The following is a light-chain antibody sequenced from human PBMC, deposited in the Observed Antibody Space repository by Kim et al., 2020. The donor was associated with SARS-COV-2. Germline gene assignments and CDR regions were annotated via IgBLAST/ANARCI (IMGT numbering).Light chain of an antibody. Sequence: EIVLTQSPATLSLSPGERATLSCRASQSVSTYLAWHQQKPGQAPGLLIFDASNRATGIPARFSGSGSGTDFTLTISSLEPEDFAVYYCQQRSNWPITFGQGTRLEIK. J-gene: IGKJ5*01. CDR3: QQRSNWPIT. V-gene: IGKV3-11*01. CDR2: DAS. CDR1: QSVSTY.